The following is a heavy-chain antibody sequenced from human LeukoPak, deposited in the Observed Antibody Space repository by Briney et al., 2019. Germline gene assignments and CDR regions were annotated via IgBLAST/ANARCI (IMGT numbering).Heavy chain of an antibody. D-gene: IGHD3-22*01. CDR1: GFTFSTYT. V-gene: IGHV3-30-3*01. Sequence: GGSLRLSCAASGFTFSTYTMHWVRQAPGKGLEWVAVISYAGSNKYYADSVKGRFTISRDNSKNTLYLQMNSLRVEDTAVYYCARDLYYYDSSGYLDYWGQGTLVTVSS. CDR2: ISYAGSNK. CDR3: ARDLYYYDSSGYLDY. J-gene: IGHJ4*02.